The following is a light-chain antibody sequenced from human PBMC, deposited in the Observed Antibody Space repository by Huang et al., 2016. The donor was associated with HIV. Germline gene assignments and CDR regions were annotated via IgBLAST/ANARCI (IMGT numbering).Light chain of an antibody. CDR2: LGS. Sequence: DIVMTQSPLSLPVTPGEPASISCRSSQSLLHSDGYNYLDWYLQRPGQSPQLLIYLGSNRASGVPDRFSGRGSGTDFTLKISRLEAEDVGVYYCMQALQTPRTFGGGTKVEIK. V-gene: IGKV2-28*01. CDR3: MQALQTPRT. CDR1: QSLLHSDGYNY. J-gene: IGKJ4*01.